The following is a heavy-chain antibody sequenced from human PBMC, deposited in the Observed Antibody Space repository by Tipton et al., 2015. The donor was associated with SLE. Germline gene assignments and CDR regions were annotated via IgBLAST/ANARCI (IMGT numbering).Heavy chain of an antibody. CDR2: IYYSGST. CDR1: GGSISTYY. D-gene: IGHD3-10*01. V-gene: IGHV4-59*01. CDR3: ARGRWYSASGNYYNVYFDY. Sequence: GLVKPSETLSLTCTVSGGSISTYYWSWIRQPPGKGLEWIGYIYYSGSTHYNPSLKSRVTISVDTSKNHFSLKLTSVTAADTAIYYCARGRWYSASGNYYNVYFDYWGQGTLVTVP. J-gene: IGHJ4*02.